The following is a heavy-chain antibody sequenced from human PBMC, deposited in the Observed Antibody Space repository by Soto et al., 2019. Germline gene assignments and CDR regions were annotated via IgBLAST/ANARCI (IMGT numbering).Heavy chain of an antibody. CDR3: ARESEYCTNGVCHLFAY. Sequence: PSETLSLTCTVSGGSISSGGYYWSWIRQHPGKGLEWIGYIYYSGSTYYNPSLKSRVTISVDTSKNQFSLKLSSVTAADTAVYYCARESEYCTNGVCHLFAYWGQGTLVTVSS. CDR1: GGSISSGGYY. J-gene: IGHJ4*02. D-gene: IGHD2-8*01. CDR2: IYYSGST. V-gene: IGHV4-31*03.